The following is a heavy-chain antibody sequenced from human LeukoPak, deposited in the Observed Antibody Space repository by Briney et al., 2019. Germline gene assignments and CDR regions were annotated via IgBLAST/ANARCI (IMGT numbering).Heavy chain of an antibody. D-gene: IGHD3-16*02. V-gene: IGHV3-21*01. CDR1: GFSFRIYA. Sequence: GGSLRLSCAASGFSFRIYAMSWVRQAPGKGLEWVSSISSSSSYIYYADSVKGRFTISRDNAKNSLYLQMNSLRAEDTAVYYCARSFTFGGVIVLYYFDYWGQGTLVTVSS. J-gene: IGHJ4*02. CDR2: ISSSSSYI. CDR3: ARSFTFGGVIVLYYFDY.